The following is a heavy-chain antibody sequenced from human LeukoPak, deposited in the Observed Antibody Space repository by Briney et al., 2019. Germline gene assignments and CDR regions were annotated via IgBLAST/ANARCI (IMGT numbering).Heavy chain of an antibody. D-gene: IGHD5-12*01. Sequence: SETLSLTCTVSGGAISSYYWSWIRQPLGKGLEWIGYIQYSGSSNYNSSLKSRVTISVDTSQNHFSLKVSSVTAADTAVYYCARGKGWLPSPFDYWGQGTLVNGFS. CDR1: GGAISSYY. V-gene: IGHV4-59*01. J-gene: IGHJ4*01. CDR2: IQYSGSS. CDR3: ARGKGWLPSPFDY.